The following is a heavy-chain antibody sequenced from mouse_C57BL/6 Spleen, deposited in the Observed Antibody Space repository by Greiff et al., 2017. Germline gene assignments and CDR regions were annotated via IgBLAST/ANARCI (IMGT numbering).Heavy chain of an antibody. D-gene: IGHD2-5*01. V-gene: IGHV1-53*01. J-gene: IGHJ3*01. CDR1: GYTFTSYW. CDR2: INPSNGGT. CDR3: AREDYSNYGLFAY. Sequence: QVQLQQPGTELVKPGASVKLSCKASGYTFTSYWMHWVKQRPGQGLEWIGNINPSNGGTNYNEKFKSTATLTVDNSSSTAYLQLSSLTSEDAAVYYCAREDYSNYGLFAYWGQGTLVTVSA.